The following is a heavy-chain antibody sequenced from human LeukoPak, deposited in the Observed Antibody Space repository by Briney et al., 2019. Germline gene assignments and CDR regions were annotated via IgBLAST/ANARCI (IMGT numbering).Heavy chain of an antibody. V-gene: IGHV5-51*01. D-gene: IGHD4-11*01. J-gene: IGHJ6*03. CDR1: GYSFTSYW. CDR2: IYPGDSDT. Sequence: HGESLKISCKGSGYSFTSYWIGWVRQMPGKGLEWMGIIYPGDSDTRYSPSFQGQVTISADRSISTAYLQWSSLKASDTAMYYCASRSDYSNHYYYYYMDVWGKGTTVTVSS. CDR3: ASRSDYSNHYYYYYMDV.